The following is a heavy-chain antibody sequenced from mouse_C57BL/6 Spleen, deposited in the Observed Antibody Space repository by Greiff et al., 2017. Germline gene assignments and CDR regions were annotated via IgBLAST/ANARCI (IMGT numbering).Heavy chain of an antibody. Sequence: VQLQQPGAELVRPGSSVKLSCKASGYTFTSYWMHWVKQRPIQGLEWIGNIDPSDSETHYNQKFKDKATLTVDKSSSTAYMQLSSLTSGDSAVYYCARATATVVAHWYCDVWGTGTTVTVSS. J-gene: IGHJ1*03. CDR3: ARATATVVAHWYCDV. CDR1: GYTFTSYW. D-gene: IGHD1-1*01. V-gene: IGHV1-52*01. CDR2: IDPSDSET.